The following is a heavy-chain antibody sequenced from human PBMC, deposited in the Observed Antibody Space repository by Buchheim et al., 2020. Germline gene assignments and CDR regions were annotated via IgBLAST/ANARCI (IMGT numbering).Heavy chain of an antibody. Sequence: EVQLVESGGGLVQPGGSLRISCAASGFTFSGFSMNWVRQAPGKGLEWVSYTSSSSSTIYYADSVKGRFAISRDNAKSSLFLQMNSLRAKDTAVYYCARGRLVPAANYYAMDVWGQGTT. D-gene: IGHD2-2*01. CDR1: GFTFSGFS. CDR3: ARGRLVPAANYYAMDV. CDR2: TSSSSSTI. V-gene: IGHV3-48*01. J-gene: IGHJ6*02.